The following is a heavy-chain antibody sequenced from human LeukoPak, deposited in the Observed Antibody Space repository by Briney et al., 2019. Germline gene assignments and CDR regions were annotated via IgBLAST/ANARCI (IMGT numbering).Heavy chain of an antibody. CDR3: ARERPGIAARPRNYYYYYMDV. D-gene: IGHD6-6*01. V-gene: IGHV1-69*13. J-gene: IGHJ6*03. CDR1: GGTFSSYA. Sequence: ASVKVSCKASGGTFSSYAISWVRQAPGQGLEWMRGIIPIFGTANYAQKFQGRVTITADESTSTAYMELSSLRSEDTAVYYCARERPGIAARPRNYYYYYMDVWGKGTTVTVSS. CDR2: IIPIFGTA.